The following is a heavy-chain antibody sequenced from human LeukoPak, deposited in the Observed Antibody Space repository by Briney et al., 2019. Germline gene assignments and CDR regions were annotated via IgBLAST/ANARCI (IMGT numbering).Heavy chain of an antibody. CDR2: IYSGGST. Sequence: PGGSLRLSCAASGFTVSSNYMNWVRQAPGKGLEWVSIIYSGGSTDYADSVKGRFSISRDNSKNTLYLQMNSLRVEDTALYYCVRSNYYDSNGPVFYYYYMDVWGKGTTVTISS. V-gene: IGHV3-53*05. CDR3: VRSNYYDSNGPVFYYYYMDV. J-gene: IGHJ6*03. D-gene: IGHD3-22*01. CDR1: GFTVSSNY.